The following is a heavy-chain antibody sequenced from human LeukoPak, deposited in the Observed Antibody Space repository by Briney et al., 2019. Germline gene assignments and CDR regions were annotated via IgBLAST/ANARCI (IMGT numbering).Heavy chain of an antibody. V-gene: IGHV3-23*01. Sequence: GGSLRLSCAASGFTFSSNAMHWVRQAPGKGLEWVSSISGSGGSTHYADSVKGRFTISRDNSKNTLYLQMNSLRVEDTAVYYCAKDKDGGNDYYGMAVWGQGTTVTVSS. D-gene: IGHD4-23*01. J-gene: IGHJ6*02. CDR2: ISGSGGST. CDR3: AKDKDGGNDYYGMAV. CDR1: GFTFSSNA.